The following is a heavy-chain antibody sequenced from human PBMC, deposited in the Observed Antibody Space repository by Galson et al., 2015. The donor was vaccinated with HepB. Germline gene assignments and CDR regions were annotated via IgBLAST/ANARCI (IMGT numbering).Heavy chain of an antibody. CDR2: INPSGGST. V-gene: IGHV1-46*01. D-gene: IGHD2-2*02. CDR3: AREWRGGYCSSTSCYSAFDI. CDR1: GYTFTSYY. Sequence: SVKVSCKASGYTFTSYYMHWVRQAPGQGLEWMGIINPSGGSTSYAQKFQGRVTMTRDTSTSTVYMELSSLRSEDTAVYYCAREWRGGYCSSTSCYSAFDIWGQGTMVTVSS. J-gene: IGHJ3*02.